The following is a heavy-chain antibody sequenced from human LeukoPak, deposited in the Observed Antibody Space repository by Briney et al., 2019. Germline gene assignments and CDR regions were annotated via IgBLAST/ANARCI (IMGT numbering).Heavy chain of an antibody. CDR1: GFTFSSYW. CDR2: IKEDGSGR. Sequence: GGSLRLSCVASGFTFSSYWMTWVRQAPGKGLEWVADIKEDGSGRYYLDSVKGRFTISRDNAKSSLYLQMHSLRAEDTAVYYCARNPGENGCFYGWYAPRGQGTLVSVS. CDR3: ARNPGENGCFYGWYAP. J-gene: IGHJ5*02. V-gene: IGHV3-7*01. D-gene: IGHD3-16*01.